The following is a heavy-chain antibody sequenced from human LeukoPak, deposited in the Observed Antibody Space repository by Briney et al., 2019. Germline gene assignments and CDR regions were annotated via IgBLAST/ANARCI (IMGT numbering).Heavy chain of an antibody. CDR1: GYTFTSYG. J-gene: IGHJ4*02. V-gene: IGHV1-18*01. D-gene: IGHD3-3*01. CDR3: AEFDYDFWSGYYKV. Sequence: ASVKVSCKASGYTFTSYGISWVRQAPGQGLEWMGWISAYNGNTNYAQKLQGRVTMTTDTSTSTAYMELRSLRSEDTAVYYCAEFDYDFWSGYYKVWGQGTLVTVSS. CDR2: ISAYNGNT.